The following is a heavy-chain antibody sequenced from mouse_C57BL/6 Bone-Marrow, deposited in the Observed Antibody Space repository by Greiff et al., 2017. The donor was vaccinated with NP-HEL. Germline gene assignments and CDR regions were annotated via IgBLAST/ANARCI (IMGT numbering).Heavy chain of an antibody. V-gene: IGHV2-2*01. Sequence: QVHVKQSGPGLVQPSQSLSITCTVSGFSLTSYGVHWVRQSPGKGLEWLGVIWSGGSTDYNAAFISRLSISKDNSKSQVFFKMNSLQADDTAIYYCARNEGSNYGYFDYWGQGTTLTVSS. J-gene: IGHJ2*01. CDR1: GFSLTSYG. CDR2: IWSGGST. CDR3: ARNEGSNYGYFDY. D-gene: IGHD2-5*01.